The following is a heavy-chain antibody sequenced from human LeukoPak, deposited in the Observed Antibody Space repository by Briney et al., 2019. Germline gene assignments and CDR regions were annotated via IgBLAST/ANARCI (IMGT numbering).Heavy chain of an antibody. CDR1: GGSISRRSYY. D-gene: IGHD3-10*01. CDR3: ARERTAGGFDY. Sequence: SETLSLTCTVSGGSISRRSYYWGWIRQPPGKGLEWIGYIYYSGSSYYNPSLKSRVTISVDTSKSQFSLKLSSVTAADTAVYYCARERTAGGFDYWGQGTLVTVSS. CDR2: IYYSGSS. J-gene: IGHJ4*02. V-gene: IGHV4-30-4*08.